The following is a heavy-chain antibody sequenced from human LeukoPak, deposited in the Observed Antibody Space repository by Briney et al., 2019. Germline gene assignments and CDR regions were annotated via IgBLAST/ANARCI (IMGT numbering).Heavy chain of an antibody. CDR3: AREHGAGDY. V-gene: IGHV4-39*07. CDR1: GGSISSSSYY. CDR2: IYYSGST. Sequence: PSETLSLTCTVSGGSISSSSYYWGWIRQPTGKGLEWIGSIYYSGSTYYNPSLKSRVTISVDTSKNQFSLKLSSVTAADTAVYYCAREHGAGDYWGQGTLVTVSS. J-gene: IGHJ4*02. D-gene: IGHD1-26*01.